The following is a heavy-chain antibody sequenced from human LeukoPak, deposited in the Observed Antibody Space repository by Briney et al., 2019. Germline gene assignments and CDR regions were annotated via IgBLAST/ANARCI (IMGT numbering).Heavy chain of an antibody. V-gene: IGHV3-74*01. Sequence: GGSLRLSCAASGFTFSSHWMHWVRQAPGKGLVWVSRINADGSSTSHADSVKGRFTISRDNAKNSLYLQMNSLRAEDTAVYYCARDLGGGTREYWGQGTLVTVSS. J-gene: IGHJ4*02. CDR2: INADGSST. D-gene: IGHD2-15*01. CDR1: GFTFSSHW. CDR3: ARDLGGGTREY.